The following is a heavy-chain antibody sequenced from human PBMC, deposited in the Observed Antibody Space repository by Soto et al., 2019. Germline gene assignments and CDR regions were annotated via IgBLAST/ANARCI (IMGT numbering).Heavy chain of an antibody. V-gene: IGHV4-30-4*01. CDR2: IYYSGST. J-gene: IGHJ3*02. CDR3: ARYYYDSSGYPADAFDI. Sequence: PSETLSLTCTVSGGSISSGDYYWSWIRQSPGKGLEWIGYIYYSGSTYYNPSLKSRVTISVDTSKNQFSLKLSSVTAADTAVYYCARYYYDSSGYPADAFDIWGQGTMVTVSS. CDR1: GGSISSGDYY. D-gene: IGHD3-22*01.